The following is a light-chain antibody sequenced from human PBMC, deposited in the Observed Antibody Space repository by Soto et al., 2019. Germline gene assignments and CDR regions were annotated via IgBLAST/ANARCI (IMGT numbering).Light chain of an antibody. CDR1: SSDVGGYNY. Sequence: QSALTQPRSVSGSPGQSVTISCTGTSSDVGGYNYVSWYQQHPGKAPKLMIYDVSKRPSGVPDRFSGSKSGTTASLTISGLQAEDEADYYCCSYAGSYALFGGGTKLTV. J-gene: IGLJ2*01. CDR3: CSYAGSYAL. CDR2: DVS. V-gene: IGLV2-11*01.